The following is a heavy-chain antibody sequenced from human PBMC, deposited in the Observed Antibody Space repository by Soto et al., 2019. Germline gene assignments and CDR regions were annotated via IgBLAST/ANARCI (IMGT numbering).Heavy chain of an antibody. Sequence: GGSLRLSCAASGFSFSNYWVHWVRQAPGKGLVWVSHINTDGSDINYADSVKGRFTISRDNAKNTLYLQMKSLRAEDTALYYCVRDSGTIVRGVSPHFDFWGQGTLVTVSS. CDR2: INTDGSDI. V-gene: IGHV3-74*01. D-gene: IGHD3-10*02. CDR3: VRDSGTIVRGVSPHFDF. J-gene: IGHJ4*02. CDR1: GFSFSNYW.